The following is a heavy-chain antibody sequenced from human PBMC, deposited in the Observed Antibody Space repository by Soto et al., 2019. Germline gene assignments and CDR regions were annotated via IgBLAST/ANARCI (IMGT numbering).Heavy chain of an antibody. V-gene: IGHV4-39*01. CDR2: IYYSGST. Sequence: SPTLSLTCTVSGGSISSSSYYWGWIRQPPGKGLEWIGSIYYSGSTYSNPSLKSRVTISVDTSKNQFSLKLTSVTAADTAIYYCARLSHPYWFDPWGQGTLVTVSS. CDR3: ARLSHPYWFDP. CDR1: GGSISSSSYY. J-gene: IGHJ5*02.